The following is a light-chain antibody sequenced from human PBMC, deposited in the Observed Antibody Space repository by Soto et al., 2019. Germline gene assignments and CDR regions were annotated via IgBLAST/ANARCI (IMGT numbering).Light chain of an antibody. CDR3: QKCSSVTA. Sequence: DIQMTQSPTSLSASVGDRVTITCRASQGIRNFVAWYQQKPGKAPKLLIYAASTLQSGVPPRFSGSGSGTDFTLTISSLPPEDVATYYGQKCSSVTAFGPGTKGEIK. J-gene: IGKJ3*01. V-gene: IGKV1-27*01. CDR2: AAS. CDR1: QGIRNF.